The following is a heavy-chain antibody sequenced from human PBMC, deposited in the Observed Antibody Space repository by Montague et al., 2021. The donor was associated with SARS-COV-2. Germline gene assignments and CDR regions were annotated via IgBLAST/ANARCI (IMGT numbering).Heavy chain of an antibody. V-gene: IGHV3-30-3*01. CDR2: ISYDGSNK. CDR1: GFTFSSYA. CDR3: ARDIRVLLWFGEFDY. J-gene: IGHJ4*02. Sequence: SLRLSCEASGFTFSSYAMHWVRQAPGKGLEWVAVISYDGSNKYYXDSXKGRFTISRDNSKNTLYLQMNSLRAEDTAVYYCARDIRVLLWFGEFDYWGQGTLVTVSS. D-gene: IGHD3-10*01.